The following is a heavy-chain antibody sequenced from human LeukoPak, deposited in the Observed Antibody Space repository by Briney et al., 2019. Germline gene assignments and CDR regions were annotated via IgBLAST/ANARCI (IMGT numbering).Heavy chain of an antibody. CDR2: TYTSGST. Sequence: SETLSLTCTVSGASISGSGYYWSWIRQPAGKGLEWIGRTYTSGSTNYNPSLKSRVTMSVDTSKNQFSLKLSSVTAADTAVYYCARDGITMVRGVMHYMDVWGKGTTVTISS. J-gene: IGHJ6*03. D-gene: IGHD3-10*01. CDR1: GASISGSGYY. V-gene: IGHV4-61*02. CDR3: ARDGITMVRGVMHYMDV.